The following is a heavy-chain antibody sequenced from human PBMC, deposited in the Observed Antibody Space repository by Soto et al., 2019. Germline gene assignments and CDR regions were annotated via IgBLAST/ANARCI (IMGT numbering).Heavy chain of an antibody. J-gene: IGHJ6*02. V-gene: IGHV4-31*03. CDR1: GGPISSGGFH. CDR3: ARGLGYCSGGGCYYYYYGMDV. Sequence: QVQLQESGPGLVKPSQTLSLTCTVSGGPISSGGFHWSWIRQHPGKGLEWIGFIFYSGSTYYNPSLKSRVTISVDTSKNQYSLKLSSVTAEDTAVYYCARGLGYCSGGGCYYYYYGMDVWGQGTTVTVSS. CDR2: IFYSGST. D-gene: IGHD2-15*01.